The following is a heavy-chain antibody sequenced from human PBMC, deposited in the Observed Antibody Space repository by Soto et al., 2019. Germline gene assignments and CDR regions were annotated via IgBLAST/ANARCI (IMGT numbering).Heavy chain of an antibody. J-gene: IGHJ4*02. CDR2: IYYSGST. CDR3: ARHDRYFDWLFDY. CDR1: GGSISSYY. V-gene: IGHV4-59*08. D-gene: IGHD3-9*01. Sequence: SETLSLTCTVSGGSISSYYWSWIRQPPGKGLEWIGYIYYSGSTNYNPSLKSRVTISVDTSKNQFSLKLSSVTAADTAVYYCARHDRYFDWLFDYWGQGTLVTVSS.